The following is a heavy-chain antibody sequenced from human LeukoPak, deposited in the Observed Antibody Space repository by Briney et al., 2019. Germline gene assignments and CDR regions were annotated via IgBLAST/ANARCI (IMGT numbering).Heavy chain of an antibody. CDR1: GYTFTSHY. D-gene: IGHD3-3*01. V-gene: IGHV1-46*01. J-gene: IGHJ6*02. CDR2: INPSGGST. Sequence: ASVKVSCKASGYTFTSHYMHWVRQAPGQGLEWMGIINPSGGSTSYAQKFQGRVTMTRDTSTSTVYTELSSLRSEDTAVYYCARASDVLRFLEWLSPSGYYYYGMDVWGQGTTVTVSS. CDR3: ARASDVLRFLEWLSPSGYYYYGMDV.